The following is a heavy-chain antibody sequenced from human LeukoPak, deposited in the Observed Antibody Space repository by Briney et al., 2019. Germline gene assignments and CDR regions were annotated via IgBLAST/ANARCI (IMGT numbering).Heavy chain of an antibody. CDR2: ISGSGDST. V-gene: IGHV3-23*01. J-gene: IGHJ4*02. CDR3: ARLPPPSYLGRIAVAGTSISDY. D-gene: IGHD6-19*01. CDR1: GFTFSNYA. Sequence: GGSLRLSCAASGFTFSNYAMRWVRQAPGKGLEWVSGISGSGDSTYYADSVKGRFTISRDNSKNTLYLQMNSLRAEDTAVYYCARLPPPSYLGRIAVAGTSISDYWGQGTLVTVSS.